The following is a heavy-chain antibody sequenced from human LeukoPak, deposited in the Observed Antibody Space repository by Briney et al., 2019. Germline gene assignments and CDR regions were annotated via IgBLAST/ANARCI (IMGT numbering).Heavy chain of an antibody. CDR3: ARAGLFHGY. CDR1: GFTFSDYL. J-gene: IGHJ4*02. D-gene: IGHD2-21*01. CDR2: IKADGSDK. V-gene: IGHV3-7*04. Sequence: GGSLRLSCAASGFTFSDYLMTWVRQAPGKGLEWVADIKADGSDKYYVDSVKGRFTILRDNAKNSLYLQMNSLRAEDTAVYYRARAGLFHGYWGQGTLVTVPS.